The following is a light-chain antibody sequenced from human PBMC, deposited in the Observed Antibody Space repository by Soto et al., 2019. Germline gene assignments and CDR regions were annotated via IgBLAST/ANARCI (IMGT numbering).Light chain of an antibody. CDR3: QQYNNWPPWT. CDR1: QSVSSN. CDR2: GAS. V-gene: IGKV3-15*01. J-gene: IGKJ2*02. Sequence: EIVMTQSPATLSVSPGERATLSCRASQSVSSNLAWYQQKPGQAPRLLIYGASTRATGIPARFSGSRSGTEFNLTISSLQSEDFAVYYCQQYNNWPPWTFGQGTKLEIK.